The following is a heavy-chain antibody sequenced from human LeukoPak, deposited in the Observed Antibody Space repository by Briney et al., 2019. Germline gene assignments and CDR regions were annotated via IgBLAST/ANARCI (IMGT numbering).Heavy chain of an antibody. J-gene: IGHJ4*02. D-gene: IGHD5-12*01. V-gene: IGHV1-69*04. CDR3: ARLPRAYSGYEYTGYFDY. CDR1: GGTFSSYA. Sequence: ASVKVSCKASGGTFSSYAISWVRQAPGQGLELMGRIIPILGIANYAQKFQGRVTITADKSTSTAYMELSSLRSEDTAVYYCARLPRAYSGYEYTGYFDYWGQGTLVTVSS. CDR2: IIPILGIA.